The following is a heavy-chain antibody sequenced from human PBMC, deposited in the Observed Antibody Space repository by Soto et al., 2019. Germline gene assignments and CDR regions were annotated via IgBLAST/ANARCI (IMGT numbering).Heavy chain of an antibody. D-gene: IGHD3-10*01. CDR1: GFTFSNYG. J-gene: IGHJ1*01. CDR3: AKGLNYYHQVRLGFQH. Sequence: QVQLVESGGGVVQPGRSLRLSCAASGFTFSNYGIHWVRQAPGKGLEWVAVISSDGSYKYYGDSVKGRFTISRDNSKNTLYLQMNSLRAEDTAVYYCAKGLNYYHQVRLGFQHWGQGTLVTVSS. V-gene: IGHV3-30*18. CDR2: ISSDGSYK.